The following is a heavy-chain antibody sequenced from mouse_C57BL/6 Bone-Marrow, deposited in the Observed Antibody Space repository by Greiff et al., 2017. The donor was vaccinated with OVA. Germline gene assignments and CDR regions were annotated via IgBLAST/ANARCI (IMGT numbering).Heavy chain of an antibody. V-gene: IGHV1-82*01. J-gene: IGHJ1*03. CDR1: GYAFSSSW. Sequence: VQLQQSGPELVKPGASVKISCKASGYAFSSSWMNWVKQRPGKGLEWIGRIYPGDGDTNYNGKVKGKATLTADKSSSTAYMQLSSLTSEDSAVYFCARQLRRQEPFYWYFDVWGTGTTVTVSS. CDR3: ARQLRRQEPFYWYFDV. D-gene: IGHD3-2*02. CDR2: IYPGDGDT.